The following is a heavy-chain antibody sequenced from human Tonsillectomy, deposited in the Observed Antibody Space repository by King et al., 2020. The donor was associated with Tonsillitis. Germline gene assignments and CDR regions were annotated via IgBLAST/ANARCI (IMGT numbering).Heavy chain of an antibody. CDR3: ASVHGTVWSLEAPDAFDI. J-gene: IGHJ3*02. D-gene: IGHD2-21*01. V-gene: IGHV3-53*01. CDR1: GFTVSSNY. Sequence: VQLVESGGGLIQPGGSLRLSCAASGFTVSSNYMSWVRQAPGKGLEWVSVIYSGGSTYYADSVKGRFTISRDNSKNTLYLQMNSLRAEDTAVYYCASVHGTVWSLEAPDAFDIWGQGTMVTVAS. CDR2: IYSGGST.